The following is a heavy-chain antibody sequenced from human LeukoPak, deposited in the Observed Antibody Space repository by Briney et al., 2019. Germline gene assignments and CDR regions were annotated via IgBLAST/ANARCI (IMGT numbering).Heavy chain of an antibody. D-gene: IGHD3-16*01. Sequence: SETLSLACTVSGGSISSYYWSWIRQPAGKGLEWIGSIYHSGNTYYNPSLKSRVTISVDRSKNQFSLKLSSVTAADTAVYYCAREVGGYEKRAFDIWGQGTMVTVSS. CDR3: AREVGGYEKRAFDI. V-gene: IGHV4-4*07. CDR2: IYHSGNT. J-gene: IGHJ3*02. CDR1: GGSISSYY.